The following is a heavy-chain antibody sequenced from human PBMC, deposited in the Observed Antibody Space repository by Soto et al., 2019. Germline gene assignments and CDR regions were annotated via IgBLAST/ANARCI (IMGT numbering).Heavy chain of an antibody. CDR2: ISGSGGST. V-gene: IGHV3-23*01. Sequence: GGSLRVSCAAAGFPFSSYAMSLVRKAPGKGLEWVSAISGSGGSTYYADSVKGRFTISRDNSKNTLYLQMNSLRAEDTAVYYCAKDLRIAAAGYFDYWGQGTLVTVSS. CDR3: AKDLRIAAAGYFDY. J-gene: IGHJ4*02. D-gene: IGHD6-13*01. CDR1: GFPFSSYA.